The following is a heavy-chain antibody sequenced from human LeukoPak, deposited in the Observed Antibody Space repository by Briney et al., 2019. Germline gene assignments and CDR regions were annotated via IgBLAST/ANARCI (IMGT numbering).Heavy chain of an antibody. D-gene: IGHD3-22*01. CDR1: GYTFTSYD. CDR2: INPNSGNT. V-gene: IGHV1-8*01. Sequence: ASVKVSCKASGYTFTSYDINWVRQATGQGLEWMGWINPNSGNTGYAQKFQGRVTITRNTSINTANMDLSSQAYTQQAVYYCARGPPITTLITYWGQGTLVTVSS. J-gene: IGHJ4*02. CDR3: ARGPPITTLITY.